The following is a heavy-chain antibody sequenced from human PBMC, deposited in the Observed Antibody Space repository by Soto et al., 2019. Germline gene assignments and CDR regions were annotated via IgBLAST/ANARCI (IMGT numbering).Heavy chain of an antibody. CDR3: ARVRNYDDSSGYYYSNWFDP. CDR1: CGAISSYY. J-gene: IGHJ5*02. Sequence: LSLTCTVSCGAISSYYWSWIRQPPGKGLGWIGYIYYSGSTNYNPSLKTRVTISVDTSKSQFSLKLSSVTAADTAVYYCARVRNYDDSSGYYYSNWFDPWGQGTLVTVSS. D-gene: IGHD3-22*01. CDR2: IYYSGST. V-gene: IGHV4-59*01.